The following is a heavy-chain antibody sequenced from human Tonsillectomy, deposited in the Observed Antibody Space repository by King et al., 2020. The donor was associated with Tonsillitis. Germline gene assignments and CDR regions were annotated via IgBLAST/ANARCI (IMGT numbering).Heavy chain of an antibody. CDR2: ISGSGDST. Sequence: VQLVESGGGLVQPGGSLRLSCAASGFCFSSYAMSWVRQAPGKGLEWVSGISGSGDSTNYADSVKGRFTISRDNSKNTLYVKMNSLRAEDKAVYNCAKRRYGSGNYXXDYXDVWGKGTTVTVSS. V-gene: IGHV3-23*04. CDR1: GFCFSSYA. D-gene: IGHD3-10*01. J-gene: IGHJ6*03. CDR3: AKRRYGSGNYXXDYXDV.